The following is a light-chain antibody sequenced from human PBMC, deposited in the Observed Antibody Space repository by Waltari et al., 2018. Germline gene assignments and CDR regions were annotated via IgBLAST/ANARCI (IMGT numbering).Light chain of an antibody. Sequence: YVVTQPPSVSVAPGKTARLTCEGENIETKSVNGYQQKAGQAPVLVMFYDSDRPSGIPERFSGSNSGNTATLTINWVEPGDEADYHCQLWDDTNNSGVFGGGTKLTVL. CDR1: NIETKS. J-gene: IGLJ3*02. CDR2: YDS. CDR3: QLWDDTNNSGV. V-gene: IGLV3-21*04.